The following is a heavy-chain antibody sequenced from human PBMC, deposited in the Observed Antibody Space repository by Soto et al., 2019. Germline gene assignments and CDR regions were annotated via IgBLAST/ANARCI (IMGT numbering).Heavy chain of an antibody. Sequence: XSVKASCKASVYTFSYYYMHWVRQAPGQGLEWMGWINPNSGGTKYAPKFQGGVTMTRDTSITTAYMELSRLRSGDTAVYYCAKEPATAKPEGVDFSGHGTLVTVSS. CDR2: INPNSGGT. J-gene: IGHJ4*01. CDR3: AKEPATAKPEGVDF. V-gene: IGHV1-2*02. D-gene: IGHD1-1*01. CDR1: VYTFSYYY.